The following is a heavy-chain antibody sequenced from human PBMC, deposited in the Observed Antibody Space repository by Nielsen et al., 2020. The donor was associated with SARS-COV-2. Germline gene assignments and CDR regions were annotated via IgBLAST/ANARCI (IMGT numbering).Heavy chain of an antibody. D-gene: IGHD5-18*01. Sequence: SLKISCAASGFTFDDYAMHWVRQAPGKGLEWVSGISWNSGSIGYADSVKGRFTISRDNAKNSLYLQMNSLRAEDTAVYYCARALYLSGYSYGYYFDYWGQGTLVTVSS. J-gene: IGHJ4*02. CDR2: ISWNSGSI. CDR1: GFTFDDYA. CDR3: ARALYLSGYSYGYYFDY. V-gene: IGHV3-9*01.